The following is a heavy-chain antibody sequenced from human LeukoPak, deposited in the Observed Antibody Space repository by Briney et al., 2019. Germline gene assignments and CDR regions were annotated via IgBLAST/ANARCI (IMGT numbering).Heavy chain of an antibody. CDR3: AKDPEMATITGHYFDY. D-gene: IGHD5-24*01. J-gene: IGHJ4*02. CDR2: IKQDGNEK. V-gene: IGHV3-7*01. CDR1: GFTFSSCW. Sequence: GGSLRLSCAASGFTFSSCWMTWVRQAPGKGLEWVANIKQDGNEKYYVDSVKGRFTISRDNSKNTLYLQMNSLRAEDTAVYYCAKDPEMATITGHYFDYWGQGTLVTVSS.